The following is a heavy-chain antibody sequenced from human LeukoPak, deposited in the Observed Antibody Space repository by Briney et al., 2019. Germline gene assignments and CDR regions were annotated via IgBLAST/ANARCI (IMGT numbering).Heavy chain of an antibody. CDR3: ARASAVAGTRDY. CDR2: ISSSSGTK. J-gene: IGHJ4*02. D-gene: IGHD6-19*01. Sequence: PGGSLRLSCAASGFTFSSYEMNWVRQAPGKGLEWVSYISSSSGTKYYADSVKGRFTISRDNAKNSLYLQMNSLRAEDSALYYCARASAVAGTRDYWGQGTLVTVSS. CDR1: GFTFSSYE. V-gene: IGHV3-48*03.